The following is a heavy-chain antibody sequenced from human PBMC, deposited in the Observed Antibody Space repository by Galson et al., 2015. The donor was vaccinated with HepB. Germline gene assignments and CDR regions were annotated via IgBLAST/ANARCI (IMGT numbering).Heavy chain of an antibody. CDR2: ISGSGGTT. CDR1: GFSFSSYA. CDR3: ARDRSSAVGATNFDY. J-gene: IGHJ4*02. V-gene: IGHV3-23*01. D-gene: IGHD1-26*01. Sequence: SLRLSCAASGFSFSSYAMNWVRQAPGKGLEWVSVISGSGGTTYYTDSVRGRFIISRENSKNTLYLQMSSLTAEDSALYYCARDRSSAVGATNFDYWGQGTLVTVSS.